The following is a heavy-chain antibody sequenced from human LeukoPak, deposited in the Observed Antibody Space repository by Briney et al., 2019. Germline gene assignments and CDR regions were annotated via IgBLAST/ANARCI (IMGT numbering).Heavy chain of an antibody. D-gene: IGHD3-22*01. V-gene: IGHV1-18*01. CDR1: GYTFTSYG. Sequence: WASVKVSCKASGYTFTSYGINWARQAPGQGLEWMGWISAYNGNTNYAQKLQGRVTMTRDTSTSTVYMELRSLRSDDTALYYCARGGDMRVVGAFDIWGQGTMVTVSS. CDR2: ISAYNGNT. CDR3: ARGGDMRVVGAFDI. J-gene: IGHJ3*02.